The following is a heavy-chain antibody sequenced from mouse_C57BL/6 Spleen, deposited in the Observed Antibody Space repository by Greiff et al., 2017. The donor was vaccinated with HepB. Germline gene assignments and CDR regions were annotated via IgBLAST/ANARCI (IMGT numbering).Heavy chain of an antibody. Sequence: EVKLMESGPGLVKPSQSLSLTCSVTGYSITSGYYWNWIRQFPGNKLEWMGYISYDGSNNYNPSLKNRISITRDTSKNQFFLKLNSVTTEDTATYYCARPGDYGSWFAYWGQGTLVTVSA. CDR1: GYSITSGYY. CDR3: ARPGDYGSWFAY. D-gene: IGHD1-2*01. V-gene: IGHV3-6*01. CDR2: ISYDGSN. J-gene: IGHJ3*01.